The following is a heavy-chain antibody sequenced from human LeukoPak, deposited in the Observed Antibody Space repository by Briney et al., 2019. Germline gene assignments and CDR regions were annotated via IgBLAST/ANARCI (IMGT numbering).Heavy chain of an antibody. D-gene: IGHD6-19*01. CDR1: GFTFSSYS. Sequence: GGSLRLSCAASGFTFSSYSMNWVRQAPGKGLEWVSVIYSGGSTYYADSVKGRFTISRDNSKNTLYLQMNSLRAEDTAVYYCARDPSSGWYYYFDYWGQGTLVTVSS. CDR2: IYSGGST. V-gene: IGHV3-66*01. CDR3: ARDPSSGWYYYFDY. J-gene: IGHJ4*02.